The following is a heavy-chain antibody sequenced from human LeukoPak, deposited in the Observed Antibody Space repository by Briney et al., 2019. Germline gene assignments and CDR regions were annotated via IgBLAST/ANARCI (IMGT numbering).Heavy chain of an antibody. Sequence: SETLSLTCTVSGGSISSYYWSWIRQPPGKGLEWIGYIYYSGSTNYNPSLKSRVTISVDTSKNQFSLKLSSVTAADTAVYYCARYDSSGYYFDYWGQGTLVTVSS. J-gene: IGHJ4*02. CDR1: GGSISSYY. CDR2: IYYSGST. D-gene: IGHD3-22*01. CDR3: ARYDSSGYYFDY. V-gene: IGHV4-59*12.